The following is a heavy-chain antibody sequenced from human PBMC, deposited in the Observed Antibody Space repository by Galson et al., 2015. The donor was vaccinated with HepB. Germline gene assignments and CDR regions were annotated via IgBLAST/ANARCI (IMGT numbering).Heavy chain of an antibody. J-gene: IGHJ3*02. CDR1: GFTFSSYG. Sequence: SLRLSCAASGFTFSSYGMHWVRQAPGKGLEWVAVIWYDGSNKYYADSVKGRFTISRDNSKNTLYLQMNSLRAEDTAVYYCARDRNWNYYAFDIWGQGTMVTVSS. V-gene: IGHV3-33*01. CDR2: IWYDGSNK. D-gene: IGHD1-7*01. CDR3: ARDRNWNYYAFDI.